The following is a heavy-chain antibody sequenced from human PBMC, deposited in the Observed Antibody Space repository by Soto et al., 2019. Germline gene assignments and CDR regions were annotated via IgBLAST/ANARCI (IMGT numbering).Heavy chain of an antibody. V-gene: IGHV4-59*01. J-gene: IGHJ4*01. CDR3: ARLCFCSCFDY. D-gene: IGHD2-15*01. Sequence: PSETLSLTCTVSGGSIKSYYWSWIRQSPGKGLEWIGYFYYSGGTNYNPSLKARVAISVDTSKNKFSMKLSSVTTADTAIYYCARLCFCSCFDYCGDVTLFPFSP. CDR1: GGSIKSYY. CDR2: FYYSGGT.